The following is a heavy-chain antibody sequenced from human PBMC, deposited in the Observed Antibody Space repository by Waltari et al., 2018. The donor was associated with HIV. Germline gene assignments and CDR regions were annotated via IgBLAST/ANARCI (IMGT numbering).Heavy chain of an antibody. CDR3: ARQDSSGWYSFDI. Sequence: QGHPEQWGTRLVKPSETLSLTCAVYVESFSGHYWNWVRQSPGKGLEWIGEVNHSGLSNRNPSLKSRATMSVDSSKNQFTLKLESVTAADTAVYYCARQDSSGWYSFDIWGQGTLVTVSS. V-gene: IGHV4-34*02. CDR2: VNHSGLS. D-gene: IGHD6-19*01. J-gene: IGHJ4*02. CDR1: VESFSGHY.